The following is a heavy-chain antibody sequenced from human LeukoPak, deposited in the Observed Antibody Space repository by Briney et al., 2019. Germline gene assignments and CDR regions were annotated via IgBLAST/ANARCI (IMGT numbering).Heavy chain of an antibody. J-gene: IGHJ4*02. CDR3: AKGGATICDN. CDR2: ISSSSSYI. D-gene: IGHD5-12*01. Sequence: GGSLRLSCAASGFTFSSYSMNWVRQAPGKGLEWVSSISSSSSYIYYADSVKGRFTISRDNAKNTLHLQVSSLRAEDTALYYCAKGGATICDNWGQGTLVTVSS. V-gene: IGHV3-21*01. CDR1: GFTFSSYS.